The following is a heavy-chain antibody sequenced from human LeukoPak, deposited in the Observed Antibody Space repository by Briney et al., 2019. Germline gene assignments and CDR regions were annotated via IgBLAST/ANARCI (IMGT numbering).Heavy chain of an antibody. CDR1: GVTFISVA. J-gene: IGHJ4*02. Sequence: PVRSLRLSSSASGVTFISVAMHCVRQSPCKGLKHGSAISINGVSTYYADTGKGRINLSRDNSKNSVYLQMRSLRAEDTAVYYCVKGAGSTYHRYYFEYWGQGPLVTVS. CDR2: ISINGVST. V-gene: IGHV3-64D*06. D-gene: IGHD2-15*01. CDR3: VKGAGSTYHRYYFEY.